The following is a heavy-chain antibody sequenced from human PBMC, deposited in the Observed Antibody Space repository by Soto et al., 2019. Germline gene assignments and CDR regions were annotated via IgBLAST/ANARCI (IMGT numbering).Heavy chain of an antibody. V-gene: IGHV1-69*01. CDR1: GGTFRTSL. Sequence: QVQLVQSGAEVKKPGSSVKVSCKASGGTFRTSLISWVRQAPVQGLEWMGGIIPIFGKPNYAQKFQGRVTSTADESTSTVYLELNSLRSEDTAMYYCARGYTDYDDHSYYVDSWGQGTQVNVSS. CDR2: IIPIFGKP. CDR3: ARGYTDYDDHSYYVDS. D-gene: IGHD3-22*01. J-gene: IGHJ4*02.